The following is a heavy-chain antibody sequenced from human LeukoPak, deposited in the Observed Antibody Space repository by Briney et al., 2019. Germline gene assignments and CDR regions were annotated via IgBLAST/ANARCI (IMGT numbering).Heavy chain of an antibody. Sequence: PPGRSLRLSCAASGFTFSSYGMHWVRQAPGKGLEWVAVISYDGSNKYYADSVKGRFTISRDNSKNTLYLQMNSLRAEDTAVYYCAKDPSIAAAGTLSWFDPWGQGTLVTVSS. CDR2: ISYDGSNK. V-gene: IGHV3-30*18. CDR1: GFTFSSYG. J-gene: IGHJ5*02. CDR3: AKDPSIAAAGTLSWFDP. D-gene: IGHD6-13*01.